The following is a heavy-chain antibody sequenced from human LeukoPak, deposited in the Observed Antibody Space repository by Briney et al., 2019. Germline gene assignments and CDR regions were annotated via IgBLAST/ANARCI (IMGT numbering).Heavy chain of an antibody. V-gene: IGHV4-30-4*01. D-gene: IGHD4/OR15-4a*01. CDR3: ARIGLPGLSDPFDY. Sequence: SETLSLTCTVSGGSISSGDYYWSWIRQPPGKGLEWIGYIYYSGSTYYNPSLKSRVTISVDTSKNQFSLKLSSVTAADTAVYYCARIGLPGLSDPFDYWGQGTLVTVSS. CDR2: IYYSGST. J-gene: IGHJ4*02. CDR1: GGSISSGDYY.